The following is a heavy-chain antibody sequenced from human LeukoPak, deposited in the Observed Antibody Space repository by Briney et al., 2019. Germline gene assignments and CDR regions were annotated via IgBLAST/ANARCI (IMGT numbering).Heavy chain of an antibody. Sequence: SGPTLVKPTQTLTLTCTFSGFSLSTSGMYVGWIRQPPGKALEWLVLIYWNDDKRYSPSLKSRLTITKDTSKNQVVLTMTNMDPVDTATYYCAHRNSDYRAFDIWGQGTMVTVSS. CDR2: IYWNDDK. CDR3: AHRNSDYRAFDI. D-gene: IGHD4-11*01. V-gene: IGHV2-5*01. CDR1: GFSLSTSGMY. J-gene: IGHJ3*02.